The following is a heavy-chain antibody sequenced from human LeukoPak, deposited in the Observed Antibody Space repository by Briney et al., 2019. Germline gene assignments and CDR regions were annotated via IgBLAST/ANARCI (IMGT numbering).Heavy chain of an antibody. V-gene: IGHV3-48*02. CDR1: GINFSGYS. CDR3: ARGVPYASWSGPHYSDY. CDR2: ISGSSRTI. J-gene: IGHJ4*02. Sequence: GGSLRLSCAASGINFSGYSMHWVRQAPGKGLEWVSYISGSSRTIYYADSVKGRFTISRDNAKNSLHLQINSLRDEDTAVYYCARGVPYASWSGPHYSDYWGQGTLVTVSS. D-gene: IGHD3-3*01.